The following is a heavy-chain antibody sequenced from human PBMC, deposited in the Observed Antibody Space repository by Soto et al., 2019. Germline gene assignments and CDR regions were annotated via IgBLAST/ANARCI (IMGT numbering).Heavy chain of an antibody. CDR3: ARASSSYGPLDY. Sequence: GGSLRLSCAASGFTISSNYMSWVRQAPGKGLEWVSVIYSGGSTYYADSVKGRFTISRDNSKNTLYLQMNSLRAEDTAVYYCARASSSYGPLDYWGQGTLVTVSS. CDR1: GFTISSNY. J-gene: IGHJ4*02. V-gene: IGHV3-53*01. D-gene: IGHD5-18*01. CDR2: IYSGGST.